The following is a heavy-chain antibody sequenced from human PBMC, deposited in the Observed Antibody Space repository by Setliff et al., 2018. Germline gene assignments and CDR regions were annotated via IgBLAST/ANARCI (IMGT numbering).Heavy chain of an antibody. Sequence: GSLRLSCAASGFTLSDHYIDWIRQAPGKGLEWVGRITNKVNHYVTEYAASVQDRFTISRDDSKSIAYLRMNSLKIEDTAVYYCTRDFWPESSGFAFGQWGQGTLVTVSS. D-gene: IGHD3-22*01. J-gene: IGHJ4*02. V-gene: IGHV3-72*01. CDR3: TRDFWPESSGFAFGQ. CDR2: ITNKVNHYVT. CDR1: GFTLSDHY.